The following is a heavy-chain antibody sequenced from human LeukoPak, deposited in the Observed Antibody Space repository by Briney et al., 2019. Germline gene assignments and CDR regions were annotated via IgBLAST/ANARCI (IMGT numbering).Heavy chain of an antibody. CDR2: MNPNSGNT. V-gene: IGHV1-8*01. CDR1: GYTFTSYD. J-gene: IGHJ5*02. Sequence: ASVKVSCKASGYTFTSYDINWVRQATGQGLEWMGWMNPNSGNTGYAQKFQGRVTMTRNTSISTAYMELSSLRSEDTAVYYCARTNFIYCTNGVCYQGGFDPWGQGTLVTVSS. D-gene: IGHD2-8*01. CDR3: ARTNFIYCTNGVCYQGGFDP.